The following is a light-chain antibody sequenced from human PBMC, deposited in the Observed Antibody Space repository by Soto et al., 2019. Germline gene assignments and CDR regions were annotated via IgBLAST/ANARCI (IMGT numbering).Light chain of an antibody. Sequence: DIQMTQSPSTLSASVGDRVTITCRASQSISSGLAWYQQKPGKAPKLLIYKASSLQSGVPSRFSGSGSGTEFTLTSSSLQPDDFATYYCQQYGNYWTFGQGTKVDIK. J-gene: IGKJ1*01. CDR1: QSISSG. V-gene: IGKV1-5*03. CDR3: QQYGNYWT. CDR2: KAS.